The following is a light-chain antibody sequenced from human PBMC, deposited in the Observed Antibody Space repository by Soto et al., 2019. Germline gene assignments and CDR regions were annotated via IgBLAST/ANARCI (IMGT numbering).Light chain of an antibody. V-gene: IGLV1-47*01. CDR3: CTYAGSSTLV. Sequence: QSVLTQPPSASGTPGQRVTISCSGSSSNIGSTFVSWYQQLPGTAPKLLMYRNNQRPSGVPDRFSGSKSGTSASLAISGLRSEDEADYYCCTYAGSSTLVFGGGTKVTVL. CDR2: RNN. J-gene: IGLJ2*01. CDR1: SSNIGSTF.